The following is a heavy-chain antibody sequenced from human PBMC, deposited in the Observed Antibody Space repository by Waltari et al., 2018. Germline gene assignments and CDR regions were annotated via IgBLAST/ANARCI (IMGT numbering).Heavy chain of an antibody. V-gene: IGHV3-48*04. J-gene: IGHJ4*02. CDR1: GFTFSSYS. Sequence: EVQLVESGGGLVQPGGSLRLSCAASGFTFSSYSMNWVRQAPGKGLEWVSYISSSSSTIYYADSVKGLFTISRDNAKNSLYLQMNSLRAEDTAVYYCARDKQLAFDYWGQGTLVTVSS. D-gene: IGHD6-6*01. CDR2: ISSSSSTI. CDR3: ARDKQLAFDY.